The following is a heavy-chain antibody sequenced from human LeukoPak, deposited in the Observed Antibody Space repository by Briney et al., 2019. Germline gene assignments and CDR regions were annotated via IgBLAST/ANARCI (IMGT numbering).Heavy chain of an antibody. CDR3: AKDASSTSFTPLDY. D-gene: IGHD2-2*01. V-gene: IGHV3-21*04. J-gene: IGHJ4*02. CDR1: GFTFSSYS. CDR2: ISSSSSYI. Sequence: PGGSLRLSCAASGFTFSSYSMDWVRQAPGKGLEWVSSISSSSSYIYYADSVKGRFTISRDNSKNTLYLQMNSLRAEDTAVYYCAKDASSTSFTPLDYWGQGTLVTVSS.